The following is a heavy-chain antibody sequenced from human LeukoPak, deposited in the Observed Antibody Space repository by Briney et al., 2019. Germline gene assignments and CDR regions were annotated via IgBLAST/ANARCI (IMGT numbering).Heavy chain of an antibody. CDR2: ISGSGGST. J-gene: IGHJ4*02. D-gene: IGHD1-26*01. CDR1: GFTFRSYA. CDR3: AKVGRSWELPYFDY. V-gene: IGHV3-23*01. Sequence: TGGSLRLSCAASGFTFRSYAMSWVRQAPGKGLEWVSAISGSGGSTYYADSVKGRFTISRDNSKNTLYLQMNSLRAEDTAVYYCAKVGRSWELPYFDYWGQGTLVTVSS.